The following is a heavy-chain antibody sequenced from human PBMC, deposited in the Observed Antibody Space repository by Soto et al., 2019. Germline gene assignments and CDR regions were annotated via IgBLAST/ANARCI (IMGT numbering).Heavy chain of an antibody. Sequence: EVQLVETGGGLIQPGGSLRLSCAASGFTVSSNYMSWVRHAPGKGLEWVSVIYSGGSTYYADSVKGRFTISRDNPKNTLYLQMNSLRAEDTPVYYCAGPSSGWSAHTGPGYFDLWGRGTLVTVSS. D-gene: IGHD6-19*01. CDR1: GFTVSSNY. V-gene: IGHV3-53*02. J-gene: IGHJ2*01. CDR2: IYSGGST. CDR3: AGPSSGWSAHTGPGYFDL.